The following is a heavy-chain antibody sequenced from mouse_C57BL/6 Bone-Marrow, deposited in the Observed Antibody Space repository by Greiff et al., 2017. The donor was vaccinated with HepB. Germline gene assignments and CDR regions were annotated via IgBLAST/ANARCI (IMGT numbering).Heavy chain of an antibody. Sequence: EVQLVESEGGLVQPGSSMKLSCTASGFTFSDYYMAWVRQVPEKGLEWVANINYDGSSTYYLDSLKSRFIISRDNAKNILYLQMSSLKSEDTATYYCARGHYYGSSYTFPYFDYWGQGTTLTVSS. CDR2: INYDGSST. V-gene: IGHV5-16*01. J-gene: IGHJ2*01. CDR3: ARGHYYGSSYTFPYFDY. CDR1: GFTFSDYY. D-gene: IGHD1-1*01.